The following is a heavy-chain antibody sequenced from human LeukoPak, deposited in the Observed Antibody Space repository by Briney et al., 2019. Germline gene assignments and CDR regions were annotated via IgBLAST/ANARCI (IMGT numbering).Heavy chain of an antibody. CDR2: IYPRESDT. J-gene: IGHJ5*02. Sequence: GSXXXXYXXXWVXQLXGKVLEWMGIIYPRESDTTNRPSFQGQVTISADKSISTAYLQWSSLKASDTAMYYCARRFDPWGQGTLVTVSS. CDR1: GSXXXXYX. V-gene: IGHV5-51*01. CDR3: ARRFDP.